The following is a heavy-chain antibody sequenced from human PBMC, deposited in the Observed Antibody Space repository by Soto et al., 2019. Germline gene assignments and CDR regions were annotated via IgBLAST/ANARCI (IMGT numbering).Heavy chain of an antibody. D-gene: IGHD3-3*01. Sequence: QVQLVQSGAEVKKPGSSVKVSCKASGGTFSSYAISWVRQAPGQGLEWMGGIIPIFGTANYAQKFQGRVTMTADESTSTAYLGLSSLRSEDTAVYSCAGTMRTEWLPPRFDYWGQGTLVTVSS. V-gene: IGHV1-69*12. CDR2: IIPIFGTA. J-gene: IGHJ4*02. CDR1: GGTFSSYA. CDR3: AGTMRTEWLPPRFDY.